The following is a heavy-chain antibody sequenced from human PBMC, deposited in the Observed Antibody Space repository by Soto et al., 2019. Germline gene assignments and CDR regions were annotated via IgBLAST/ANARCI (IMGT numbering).Heavy chain of an antibody. CDR1: GYIFTSYG. V-gene: IGHV1-18*01. D-gene: IGHD5-18*01. CDR2: INAYNGNT. J-gene: IGHJ4*02. Sequence: QVQLVESGDEVKKPGASVKVSCKASGYIFTSYGISWVRQAPGQGLEWMGWINAYNGNTKYAQKLQGRVTMTTDTSTSTAYMELRSLRSDDTAVYYCARDQAMAQFDYWGQGTLVTVSS. CDR3: ARDQAMAQFDY.